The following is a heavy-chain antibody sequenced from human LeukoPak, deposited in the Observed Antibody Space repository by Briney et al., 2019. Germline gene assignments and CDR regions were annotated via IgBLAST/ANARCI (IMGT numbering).Heavy chain of an antibody. V-gene: IGHV4-31*11. J-gene: IGHJ4*02. CDR3: ARERRDGHNYSDF. D-gene: IGHD5-24*01. CDR1: GGSLSSGGYF. Sequence: PSQTLSLTCAVSGGSLSSGGYFWGWLRQYPGKGLEWIGCISHSGTSYYNPSLKSRVTISVDTSRNQFSLELSSVTAADTAVYFCARERRDGHNYSDFWGQGALVTVSS. CDR2: ISHSGTS.